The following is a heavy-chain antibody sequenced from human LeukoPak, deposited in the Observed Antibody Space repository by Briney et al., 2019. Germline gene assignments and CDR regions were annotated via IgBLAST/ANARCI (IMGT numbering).Heavy chain of an antibody. CDR3: ARTTRGGSDSWDPYYFDY. V-gene: IGHV3-21*01. CDR2: ISTRSSYI. D-gene: IGHD6-13*01. J-gene: IGHJ4*02. Sequence: PGGSLRLSCAVSGFSFTNNYMNWVRQAPGKGLEWVSSISTRSSYIYSADSVKGRFTISRDNAKNSLYLQMNSLRAEDTAVYYCARTTRGGSDSWDPYYFDYWGQGTLVTVSS. CDR1: GFSFTNNY.